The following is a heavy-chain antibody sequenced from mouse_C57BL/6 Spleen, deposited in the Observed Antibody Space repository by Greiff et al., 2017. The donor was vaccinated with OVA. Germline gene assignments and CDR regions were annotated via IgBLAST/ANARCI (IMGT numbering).Heavy chain of an antibody. V-gene: IGHV1-50*01. D-gene: IGHD2-5*01. CDR1: GYTFTSYW. Sequence: QVQLQQSGAELVKPGASVKLSCKASGYTFTSYWMQWVKQRPGQGLEWIGEIDPSDSYTNYNQKFKGKATLTVDTSSSTAYMQLSSLTSEDSAVYYCARVRSNYDYWGQGTTLTVSS. CDR3: ARVRSNYDY. CDR2: IDPSDSYT. J-gene: IGHJ2*01.